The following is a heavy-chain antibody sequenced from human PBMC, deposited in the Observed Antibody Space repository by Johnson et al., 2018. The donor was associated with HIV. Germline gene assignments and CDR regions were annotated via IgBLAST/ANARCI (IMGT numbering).Heavy chain of an antibody. J-gene: IGHJ3*02. V-gene: IGHV3-30-3*01. D-gene: IGHD3-22*01. CDR1: GFTFSNYA. CDR3: ARAWVNYYDSPDAFDI. CDR2: ISYDGSNK. Sequence: QVQLVESGGGVVQPGRSLRLSCTASGFTFSNYAIHWVRQAPGKGLEWVAFISYDGSNKYYADSVKGRFTISRDNSKNTLFLQMNSLRAEDTAVYYCARAWVNYYDSPDAFDIWGQGTMVTVSS.